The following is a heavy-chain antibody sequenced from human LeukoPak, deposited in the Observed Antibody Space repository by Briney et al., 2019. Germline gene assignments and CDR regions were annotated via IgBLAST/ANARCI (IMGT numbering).Heavy chain of an antibody. D-gene: IGHD6-13*01. J-gene: IGHJ3*02. CDR1: GFTVSSNY. CDR3: ARPYSSSWLDAFDI. V-gene: IGHV3-53*01. CDR2: IYSGGST. Sequence: GGSLRLSCAASGFTVSSNYMSWVRQAPGKGLEWVSVIYSGGSTYYADSVKGRFTISRDNSKNTLYLQMNSLRAEDTAVYYCARPYSSSWLDAFDIWGQGTMVTVSS.